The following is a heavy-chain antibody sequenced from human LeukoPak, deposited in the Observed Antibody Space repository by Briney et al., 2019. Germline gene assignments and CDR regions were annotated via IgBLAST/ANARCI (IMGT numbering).Heavy chain of an antibody. CDR3: AKDLRGVTVTPFDY. V-gene: IGHV3-23*01. CDR1: GFTFSSYD. CDR2: ISGSGGST. D-gene: IGHD4-17*01. Sequence: GGSLRLSCAASGFTFSSYDMSWVRQAPGKGLEWVSAISGSGGSTYYADSVKGRFTISRDNSKNTLYLQMNSLRAEDTAVYYCAKDLRGVTVTPFDYWGQGTLVTVSS. J-gene: IGHJ4*02.